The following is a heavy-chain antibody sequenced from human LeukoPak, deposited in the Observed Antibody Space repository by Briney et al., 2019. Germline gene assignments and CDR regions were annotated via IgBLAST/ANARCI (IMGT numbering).Heavy chain of an antibody. CDR2: IDPSDSYT. CDR1: GYSFTSYW. CDR3: ATYYYDSSGYYYRDY. D-gene: IGHD3-22*01. Sequence: GESLKISCKGSGYSFTSYWISWVRQMPGKGLEWRGRIDPSDSYTNYSPSFQGHVNISADKSISTAYLQWSSLKASDTAMYYCATYYYDSSGYYYRDYWGQGTLVTVSS. V-gene: IGHV5-10-1*01. J-gene: IGHJ4*02.